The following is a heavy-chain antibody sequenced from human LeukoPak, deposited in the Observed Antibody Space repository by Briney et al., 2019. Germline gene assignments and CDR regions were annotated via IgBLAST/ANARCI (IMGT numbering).Heavy chain of an antibody. D-gene: IGHD2-2*01. V-gene: IGHV1-8*01. CDR3: ARAYIVVVPAAFYYYYGMDV. CDR2: MNPNSGNT. CDR1: GYTFTSYD. J-gene: IGHJ6*02. Sequence: GASVNVSCKASGYTFTSYDINWVRQATGQGLEWMGWMNPNSGNTGYAQKFQGRVTMTRNTSISTAYMELSSLRSEDTAVYYCARAYIVVVPAAFYYYYGMDVWGQGTTVTVSS.